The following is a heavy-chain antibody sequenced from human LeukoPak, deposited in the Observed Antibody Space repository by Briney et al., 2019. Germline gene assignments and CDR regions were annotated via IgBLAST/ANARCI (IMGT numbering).Heavy chain of an antibody. J-gene: IGHJ3*02. CDR3: TRSSLLTLGYCSSISCHDAFDI. CDR1: GFTLGDYA. D-gene: IGHD2-2*01. CDR2: IRREVYGGTP. Sequence: GGSLRLSCTASGFTLGDYAMSWVRQAPGKGLEWVGFIRREVYGGTPEYAASVKGRFTISRDDSKTIAYLQMNSLKTEDTAVYYCTRSSLLTLGYCSSISCHDAFDIWGQGTMVTVSS. V-gene: IGHV3-49*04.